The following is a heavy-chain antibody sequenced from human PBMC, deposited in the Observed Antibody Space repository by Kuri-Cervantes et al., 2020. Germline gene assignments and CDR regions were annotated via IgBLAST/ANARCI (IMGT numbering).Heavy chain of an antibody. V-gene: IGHV1-2*04. J-gene: IGHJ6*03. Sequence: ASVKVSCKASGYTFTGYYMHWVRQAPGQGLEWMGWINPNSGGTNYAQKFQGWVTMTRDTSISTAYMELSRLRSDDTAVYYCARDGHDYGDCSGRYYYYYMDVWGKGTTVTVSS. CDR2: INPNSGGT. CDR1: GYTFTGYY. CDR3: ARDGHDYGDCSGRYYYYYMDV. D-gene: IGHD4-17*01.